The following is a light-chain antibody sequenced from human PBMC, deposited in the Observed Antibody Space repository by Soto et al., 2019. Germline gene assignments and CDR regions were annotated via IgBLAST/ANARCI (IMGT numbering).Light chain of an antibody. CDR3: QQYGSSRT. J-gene: IGKJ1*01. Sequence: EIVLTQSPGTLSLSPGERATPSCRASQSVSSSYLAWYQQKPGQAPRLLIYDASTRATGIPDRFSGSGSGTDFSLTISRLESEDFAVYFCQQYGSSRTFGLGTKVDIK. V-gene: IGKV3-20*01. CDR2: DAS. CDR1: QSVSSSY.